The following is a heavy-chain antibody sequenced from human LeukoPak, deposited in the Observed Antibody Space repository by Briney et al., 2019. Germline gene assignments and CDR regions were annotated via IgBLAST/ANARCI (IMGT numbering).Heavy chain of an antibody. CDR2: IFYSGNT. D-gene: IGHD6-13*01. J-gene: IGHJ6*04. CDR1: GGSISSTSYY. CDR3: AREAAAGKRMDV. V-gene: IGHV4-39*02. Sequence: SETLSLTCTVSGGSISSTSYYWGWIRQPPGKGLEWIRSIFYSGNTYYNPSLKSRVTISVDTSKKQFSLNLSSVTAADTAVYYCAREAAAGKRMDVWGKGTTVTFSS.